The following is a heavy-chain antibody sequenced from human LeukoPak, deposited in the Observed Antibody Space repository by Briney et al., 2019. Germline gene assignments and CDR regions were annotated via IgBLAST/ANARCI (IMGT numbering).Heavy chain of an antibody. CDR1: GGTFRSWA. D-gene: IGHD6-19*01. CDR3: ARMGGVAGSDY. Sequence: PGQGSSQASGGTFRSWASSWVRQAPGTRIEWMGGIIPIFGTANYAQKFQGRVTITADKSTSTAYMELSSLRSEDTAVYYCARMGGVAGSDYWGQGTLVTVSS. CDR2: IIPIFGTA. V-gene: IGHV1-69*06. J-gene: IGHJ4*02.